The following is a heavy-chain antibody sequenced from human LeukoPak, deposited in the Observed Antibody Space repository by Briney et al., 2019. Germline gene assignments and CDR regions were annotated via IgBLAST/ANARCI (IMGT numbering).Heavy chain of an antibody. CDR1: GFTFSDYY. D-gene: IGHD6-13*01. V-gene: IGHV3-11*06. Sequence: PGGSLRLSCVASGFTFSDYYMSWIRQAPGKGLEWVSYISSSSDYTNYADSVRGRFTICRDNAKNSLYLQMNSLRAEDTAVYYCARPPYSSSWDPGWFDPWGQGTLITVSS. CDR3: ARPPYSSSWDPGWFDP. J-gene: IGHJ5*02. CDR2: ISSSSDYT.